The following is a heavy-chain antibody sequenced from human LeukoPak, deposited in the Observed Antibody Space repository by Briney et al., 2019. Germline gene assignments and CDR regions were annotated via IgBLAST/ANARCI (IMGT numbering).Heavy chain of an antibody. J-gene: IGHJ4*02. V-gene: IGHV4-59*01. CDR3: ARASMGYSSSWYFDY. Sequence: PSETLSLTCAVYGGSFSGYYWSWIRQPPGKGLEWIGYIYHSGSSNYNPSLKSRVTISVDTSKKQFSLKLSSVTAADTAVYYCARASMGYSSSWYFDYWGQGTLVTVSS. CDR1: GGSFSGYY. CDR2: IYHSGSS. D-gene: IGHD6-13*01.